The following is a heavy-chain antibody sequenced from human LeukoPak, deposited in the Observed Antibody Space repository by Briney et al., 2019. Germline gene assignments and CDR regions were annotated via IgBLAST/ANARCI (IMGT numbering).Heavy chain of an antibody. CDR3: ARGGYGDYGGIGGNAFDI. Sequence: GGSLRLSFAASGFTFSSYWMSWVRQAPGKGLEWVADIKQDGSEKYYVDSVKGRFTISRDNAKNSLYLQMNSLRAEDTAVYFCARGGYGDYGGIGGNAFDIWGQGTMVTVSS. V-gene: IGHV3-7*01. D-gene: IGHD4-17*01. CDR1: GFTFSSYW. CDR2: IKQDGSEK. J-gene: IGHJ3*02.